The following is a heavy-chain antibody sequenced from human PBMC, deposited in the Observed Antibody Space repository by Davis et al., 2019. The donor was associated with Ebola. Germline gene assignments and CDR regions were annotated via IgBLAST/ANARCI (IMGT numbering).Heavy chain of an antibody. CDR1: GGSFSAYF. CDR3: ARTTKTSISDSGLGYTYFDH. Sequence: SEILSLTCAVYGGSFSAYFWSWIRQSPGKGLEWIGKVSHGGVSDYNPSLRSRVTISVDTSKNQFSLKMNPVTAADTAVYYCARTTKTSISDSGLGYTYFDHWSQGTLVTVSS. J-gene: IGHJ5*02. V-gene: IGHV4-34*01. D-gene: IGHD1-1*01. CDR2: VSHGGVS.